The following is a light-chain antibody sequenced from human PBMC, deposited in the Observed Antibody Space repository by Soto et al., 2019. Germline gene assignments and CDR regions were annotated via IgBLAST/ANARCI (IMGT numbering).Light chain of an antibody. CDR3: QQYGTSPIT. J-gene: IGKJ5*01. Sequence: EIVLTQSPGTLSLSPGERATLSCRASQSVNSRLAWYQHKPGQAPRLLFYDASNRATGIPARFSGSGSGTDFTLTIIRLEPEDFAVYYCQQYGTSPITFGQGTRLEIK. V-gene: IGKV3-20*01. CDR2: DAS. CDR1: QSVNSR.